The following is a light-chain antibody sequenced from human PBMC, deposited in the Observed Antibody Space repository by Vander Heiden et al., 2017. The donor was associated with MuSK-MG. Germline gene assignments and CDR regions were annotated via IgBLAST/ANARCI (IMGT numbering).Light chain of an antibody. CDR3: QQSDSTPKT. J-gene: IGKJ1*01. Sequence: DIQMTHSPSSLSTSVGDRVTITCRASQSISDYLNWYQQKPGKVPRLLIYSSSNLQTGVPSRFSGSGSGTDFTLTISSVQPEDFATYYCQQSDSTPKTFGQGTKVEIK. CDR2: SSS. CDR1: QSISDY. V-gene: IGKV1-39*01.